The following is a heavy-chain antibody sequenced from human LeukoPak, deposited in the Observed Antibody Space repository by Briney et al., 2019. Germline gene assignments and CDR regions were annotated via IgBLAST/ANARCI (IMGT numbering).Heavy chain of an antibody. CDR2: ISHTGRT. V-gene: IGHV4-34*01. CDR3: ARGVSIAARYFDL. Sequence: PSETLSLTCAVSDGPFSSFYWTWIRQPPGKGLEWIGEISHTGRTNYNPSLRSRVTISVDTSKNQFSLNLTSVTVADTAMYDCARGVSIAARYFDLWGRGTLVAVSS. J-gene: IGHJ2*01. CDR1: DGPFSSFY. D-gene: IGHD6-25*01.